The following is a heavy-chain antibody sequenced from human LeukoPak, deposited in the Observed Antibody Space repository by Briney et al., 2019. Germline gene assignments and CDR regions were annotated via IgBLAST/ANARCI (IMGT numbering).Heavy chain of an antibody. CDR2: ISSSGSTI. J-gene: IGHJ4*02. CDR1: GFTFSSYE. D-gene: IGHD3-10*01. V-gene: IGHV3-48*03. CDR3: ARGSYSAAIDY. Sequence: GGSLRLSCAASGFTFSSYEMNWVRQAPGKGLEWVSYISSSGSTIYYADSVKGRFTISRDNAKNSLYLQMNSLGAEDTAVYYCARGSYSAAIDYWGQGTLVTVSS.